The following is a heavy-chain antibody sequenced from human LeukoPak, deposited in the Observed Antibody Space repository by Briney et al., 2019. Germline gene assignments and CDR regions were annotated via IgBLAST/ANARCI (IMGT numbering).Heavy chain of an antibody. Sequence: GGSLRLSCAASGFTFSDYYMSWIRQAPGKGLEWVSYISSSSSYTNYADSVKGRFTISRDNAKNSLYLQMNSLRAEDTAVYYCARPERVVIGPLGVHYYYYGMDVWGQGTTVTVSS. J-gene: IGHJ6*02. CDR3: ARPERVVIGPLGVHYYYYGMDV. D-gene: IGHD3-3*01. CDR1: GFTFSDYY. V-gene: IGHV3-11*03. CDR2: ISSSSSYT.